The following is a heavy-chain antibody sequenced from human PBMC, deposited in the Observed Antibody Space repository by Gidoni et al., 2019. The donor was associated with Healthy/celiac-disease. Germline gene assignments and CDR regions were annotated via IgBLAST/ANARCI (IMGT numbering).Heavy chain of an antibody. CDR3: ARERHSSGLDY. CDR1: AFTFSSYW. CDR2: IKQDGSEK. J-gene: IGHJ4*02. D-gene: IGHD6-19*01. V-gene: IGHV3-7*01. Sequence: EVQLVESGGGLVQPGGSLRLSCAASAFTFSSYWMSWVRQAPGKGLEWGDNIKQDGSEKYYVDSVKGRFTISRDNAKNSLYLQMNSLRAEDTAVYYCARERHSSGLDYWGQGTLVTVSS.